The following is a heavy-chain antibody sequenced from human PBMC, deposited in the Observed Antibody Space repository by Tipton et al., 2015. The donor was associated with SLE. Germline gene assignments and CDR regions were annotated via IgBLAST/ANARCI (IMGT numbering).Heavy chain of an antibody. Sequence: TLSLTCAVYGGSFSGHYWSWIRQPPGKRLEWIGSVFDTGYTAYNPSLEGRMSISVDTSNNEFSLKLSSVTAADTAVYFCARQDLGRAATLTFDIWGLGTLVTVSS. D-gene: IGHD6-25*01. J-gene: IGHJ4*02. CDR2: VFDTGYT. V-gene: IGHV4-34*12. CDR1: GGSFSGHY. CDR3: ARQDLGRAATLTFDI.